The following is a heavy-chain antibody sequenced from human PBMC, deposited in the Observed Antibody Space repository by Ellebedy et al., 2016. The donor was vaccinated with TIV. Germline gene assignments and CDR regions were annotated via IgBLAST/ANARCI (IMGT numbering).Heavy chain of an antibody. V-gene: IGHV3-48*04. CDR1: GFTFSNNS. Sequence: GESLKISCAASGFTFSNNSMNWVRQAPGKGLEWVSYISSTGTTIYYVDSVKGRFTISRDNAKISLYLQMNSLTAEDTAVYYCASGAYDIWGQGTMVTVSS. CDR2: ISSTGTTI. J-gene: IGHJ3*02. CDR3: ASGAYDI.